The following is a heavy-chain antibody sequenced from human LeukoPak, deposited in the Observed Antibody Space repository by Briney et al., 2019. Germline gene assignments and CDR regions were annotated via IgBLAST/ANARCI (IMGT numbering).Heavy chain of an antibody. D-gene: IGHD5-18*01. J-gene: IGHJ6*03. CDR2: IKQDVSEK. CDR1: GFTFSSYW. CDR3: AREFDSSSWPWIQLWFHYYYMDV. Sequence: GGSLRLSCAASGFTFSSYWMSWVREAPGTGLEWVANIKQDVSEKYYVDSVKGRFTISRDNAKNSLYLQMNSLRAEDTAVYYCAREFDSSSWPWIQLWFHYYYMDVWGKGTTVTVSS. V-gene: IGHV3-7*01.